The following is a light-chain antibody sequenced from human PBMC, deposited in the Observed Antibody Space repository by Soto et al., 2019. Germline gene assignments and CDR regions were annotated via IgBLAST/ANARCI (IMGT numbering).Light chain of an antibody. Sequence: EMVLTQSPGTLSLSPGERATLSCRASQSVSSSYLAWYQQKPGQAPRLLIYGASSRATVIPDRFSGSGSGTDFTLTISRLEPEDFAVYYCQQYGSSPSWTFGQGTKVEIK. V-gene: IGKV3-20*01. J-gene: IGKJ1*01. CDR2: GAS. CDR3: QQYGSSPSWT. CDR1: QSVSSSY.